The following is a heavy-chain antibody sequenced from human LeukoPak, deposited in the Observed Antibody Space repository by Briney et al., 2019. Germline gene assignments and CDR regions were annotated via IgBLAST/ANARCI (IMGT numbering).Heavy chain of an antibody. CDR3: ARDMEVEYSGYDFPYYYYYMDV. CDR1: GFTFSSYE. V-gene: IGHV3-48*01. D-gene: IGHD5-12*01. J-gene: IGHJ6*03. CDR2: ISSSSSTI. Sequence: GGSLRLSCAASGFTFSSYEMNWVRQAPGKGLEWVSYISSSSSTIYYADSVKGRFTISRDNAKNSLYLQMNSLRAEDTAVYYCARDMEVEYSGYDFPYYYYYMDVWGKGTTVTVSS.